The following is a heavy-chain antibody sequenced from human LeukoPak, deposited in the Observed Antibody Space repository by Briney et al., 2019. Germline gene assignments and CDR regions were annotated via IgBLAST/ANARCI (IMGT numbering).Heavy chain of an antibody. J-gene: IGHJ5*02. CDR3: ARLIAAAGTQNWFDP. Sequence: SETLSLTCTVSGGSISSSSYYWGWIRQPPGKGLEWIGSIYYSGSTYYNPSLKSRVTISVDTSKNQFSLKLSCVTAADTAVYYCARLIAAAGTQNWFDPWGQGTLVTVSS. CDR1: GGSISSSSYY. CDR2: IYYSGST. V-gene: IGHV4-39*07. D-gene: IGHD6-13*01.